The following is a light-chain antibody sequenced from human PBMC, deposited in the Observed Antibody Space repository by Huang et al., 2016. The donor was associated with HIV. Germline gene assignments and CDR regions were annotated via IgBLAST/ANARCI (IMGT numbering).Light chain of an antibody. J-gene: IGKJ1*01. CDR2: GPS. V-gene: IGKV3-20*01. CDR1: PAFSDTL. CDR3: QHYDRSPTWT. Sequence: VLTQSPGILSLSPGERATLSCRASPAFSDTLLAWYQQEPGQAPRLLIYGPSTRTPGIPDRFSGSGSATDFTLTISGLEAEDFAIYYCQHYDRSPTWTFGQGTTVEIK.